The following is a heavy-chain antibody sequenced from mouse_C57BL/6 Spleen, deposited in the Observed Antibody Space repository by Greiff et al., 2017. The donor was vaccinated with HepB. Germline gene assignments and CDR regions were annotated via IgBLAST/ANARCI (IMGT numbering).Heavy chain of an antibody. J-gene: IGHJ4*01. D-gene: IGHD4-1*01. CDR1: GFSFHTYA. V-gene: IGHV10-1*01. Sequence: EVQLVESGGGLVQPKGSLKLSCAASGFSFHTYAMNWVRQAPGKGLEWVARIRSKSNNYATYYADSVKDRFTISSDDSESMLYLQMNNLKTEDTAMYYCVRRTGTGAMDYWGQGTSVTVSS. CDR2: IRSKSNNYAT. CDR3: VRRTGTGAMDY.